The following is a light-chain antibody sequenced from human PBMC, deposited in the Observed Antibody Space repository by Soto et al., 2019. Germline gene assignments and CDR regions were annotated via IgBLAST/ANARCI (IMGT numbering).Light chain of an antibody. CDR1: QSISSN. J-gene: IGKJ5*01. Sequence: EIVMTQSPAPLAVSSGERATLSCRASQSISSNLAWYQQKPGQAPRLLIYGASTRATGIPARFSGSGSGTEFTLTISSLQSEDFAVYYCQQYNNWPITFGQGTRLEIK. V-gene: IGKV3-15*01. CDR3: QQYNNWPIT. CDR2: GAS.